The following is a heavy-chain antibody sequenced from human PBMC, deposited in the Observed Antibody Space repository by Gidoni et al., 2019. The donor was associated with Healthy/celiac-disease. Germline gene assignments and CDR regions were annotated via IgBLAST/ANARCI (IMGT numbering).Heavy chain of an antibody. CDR3: ASWLDSSGWYSAY. D-gene: IGHD6-19*01. V-gene: IGHV3-21*01. CDR2: ISSSSSYI. J-gene: IGHJ4*02. CDR1: GFTFSSYS. Sequence: EVQLVESGGGLVKPGGSLRLSCAASGFTFSSYSMNWVRQAPGKGLEWVSSISSSSSYIYYADSVKGRFTISRDNAKNSLYLQMNSLRAEDTAVYYCASWLDSSGWYSAYWGQGTLVTVSS.